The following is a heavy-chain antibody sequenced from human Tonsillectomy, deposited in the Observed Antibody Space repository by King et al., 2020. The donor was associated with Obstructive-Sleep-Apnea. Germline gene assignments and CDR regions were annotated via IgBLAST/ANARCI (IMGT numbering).Heavy chain of an antibody. CDR3: ARGRRDIVVVVAADAFDI. Sequence: QLPESGPGLVKPSQTLSLTCTVSGGSISSGGYYWSWIRQHPGKGLEWIGYIYYSGSTYYNPSLKSRVTISVDTSKNQFSLKLSSVTAADTAVYYCARGRRDIVVVVAADAFDIWGQGTMVTVSS. CDR1: GGSISSGGYY. CDR2: IYYSGST. J-gene: IGHJ3*02. D-gene: IGHD2-15*01. V-gene: IGHV4-31*03.